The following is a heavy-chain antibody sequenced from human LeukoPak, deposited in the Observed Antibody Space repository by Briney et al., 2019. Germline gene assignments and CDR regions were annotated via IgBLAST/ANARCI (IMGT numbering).Heavy chain of an antibody. Sequence: GGSLRLSCAASGFTFSSYWMHWVRQAPGKGLVWVSRINSDGSSTSYADSVEGRFTISRDNAKNTLYLQMNSLRAEDTAVYYCARGLRSRSYGIDYWGQGTLVTVSS. J-gene: IGHJ4*02. V-gene: IGHV3-74*01. D-gene: IGHD1-26*01. CDR3: ARGLRSRSYGIDY. CDR2: INSDGSST. CDR1: GFTFSSYW.